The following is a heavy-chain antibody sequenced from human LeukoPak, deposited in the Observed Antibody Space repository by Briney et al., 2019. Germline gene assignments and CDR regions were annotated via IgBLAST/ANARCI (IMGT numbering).Heavy chain of an antibody. CDR3: ARARSANHCSSTSCYLPKTYYFDY. D-gene: IGHD2-2*01. Sequence: SETLSLTCTVSGGSISSYYWSWIRQPPGKGLEWIGYIYYSGSTNYNPSLKSRVTISVDTSKNQFSLRLSSVTAADTAVYYCARARSANHCSSTSCYLPKTYYFDYWGQGTLVTVSS. V-gene: IGHV4-59*01. J-gene: IGHJ4*02. CDR2: IYYSGST. CDR1: GGSISSYY.